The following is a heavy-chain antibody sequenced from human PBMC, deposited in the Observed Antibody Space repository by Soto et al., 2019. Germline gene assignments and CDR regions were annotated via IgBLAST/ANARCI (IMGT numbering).Heavy chain of an antibody. CDR1: GFTFSSYD. D-gene: IGHD6-19*01. J-gene: IGHJ4*02. Sequence: EVQLVESGGGLVQPGGSLRLSCAASGFTFSSYDMHWVRQTTGKGLEWVSAIGTAGDSYYPGSVKGRFTISRENAKNSLYLHMNSLRAGDTAVYYCARGSPKSGWYFFDYWGQGTLVTVSS. CDR3: ARGSPKSGWYFFDY. CDR2: IGTAGDS. V-gene: IGHV3-13*01.